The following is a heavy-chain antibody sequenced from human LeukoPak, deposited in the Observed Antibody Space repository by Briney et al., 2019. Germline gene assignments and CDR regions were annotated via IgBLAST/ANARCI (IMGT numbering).Heavy chain of an antibody. Sequence: GESLKITYKGSGNIFTTHWGGWVRQLPGRGLEGMGNIYPDDAETKYSPSFQGQVTMSADKSISTAFLQWSSLKASDTAIYYCAKLISYSETTDYEGGDGFDIWGQGTQVTVSS. CDR1: GNIFTTHW. J-gene: IGHJ3*02. CDR2: IYPDDAET. CDR3: AKLISYSETTDYEGGDGFDI. V-gene: IGHV5-51*01. D-gene: IGHD3-22*01.